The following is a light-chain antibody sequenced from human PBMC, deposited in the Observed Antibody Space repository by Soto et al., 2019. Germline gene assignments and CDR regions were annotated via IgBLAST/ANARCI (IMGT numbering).Light chain of an antibody. V-gene: IGKV1-5*03. J-gene: IGKJ1*01. CDR1: QNIFTY. Sequence: DIHLTQSPSTLSASVGDRVTITCRASQNIFTYLAWYQQTPGKPPQLLIFQASILEPLVPSGFGGSRSGTVFARSTGSLHPDAFGTYYSQQHTSDPTVGHGSAHPTFGQGTRV. CDR2: QAS. CDR3: QQHTSDPTVGHGSAHPT.